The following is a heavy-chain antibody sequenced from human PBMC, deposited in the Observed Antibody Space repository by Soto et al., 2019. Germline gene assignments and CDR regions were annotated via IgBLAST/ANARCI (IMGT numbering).Heavy chain of an antibody. CDR2: ISSSSSTI. J-gene: IGHJ6*02. Sequence: PGGSLRLSCAASGFTFSSYSMSWVRQAPGKGLEWVSYISSSSSTIYYADSVKGRFTISRDNAKNSLYLQMNSLRDEDTAVYYCARDIRIVATTYYYYYGMDVWGQGTTVTVSS. CDR1: GFTFSSYS. V-gene: IGHV3-48*02. D-gene: IGHD5-12*01. CDR3: ARDIRIVATTYYYYYGMDV.